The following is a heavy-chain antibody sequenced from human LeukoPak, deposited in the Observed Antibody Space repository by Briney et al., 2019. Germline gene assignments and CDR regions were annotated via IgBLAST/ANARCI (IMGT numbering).Heavy chain of an antibody. CDR3: AGDYDFWSGYPHAYDAFDI. D-gene: IGHD3-3*01. V-gene: IGHV4-34*01. CDR2: INHSGST. J-gene: IGHJ3*02. CDR1: GGSFSGYY. Sequence: KPSETMSLTCAVYGGSFSGYYWSWIRQPPGKGLEWIGEINHSGSTNYNPSLKSRVTISVDTSKNQFSLKLSSVTAADTAVYYCAGDYDFWSGYPHAYDAFDIWGQGTMVTVSS.